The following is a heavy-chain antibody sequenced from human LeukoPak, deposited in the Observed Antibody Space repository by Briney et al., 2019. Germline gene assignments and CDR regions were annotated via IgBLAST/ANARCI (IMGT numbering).Heavy chain of an antibody. Sequence: PGGSLRLSCAASGFTFSSYGMHWVRQAPGKGLEWVAFIRYDGSNKYYADSVKGRFTISRDNSKNTLYLQMNSLRAEDTAVYYCAKFWGSGSYITPDDAFDIWGQGTMVTVSS. CDR1: GFTFSSYG. CDR3: AKFWGSGSYITPDDAFDI. V-gene: IGHV3-30*02. D-gene: IGHD1-26*01. CDR2: IRYDGSNK. J-gene: IGHJ3*02.